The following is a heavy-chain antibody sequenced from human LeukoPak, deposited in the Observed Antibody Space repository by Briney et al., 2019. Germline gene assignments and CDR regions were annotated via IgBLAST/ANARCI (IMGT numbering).Heavy chain of an antibody. V-gene: IGHV4-59*01. CDR2: IYYSGST. CDR1: GGSISSYY. Sequence: PSETLSVTCTVSGGSISSYYWSWIRQPPGKGLEWIGYIYYSGSTNYNPSLKSRVTISVDTSKNQFSLKLSSVTAADTAVYYCARSPSGYSDYWGQGTLVTVSS. CDR3: ARSPSGYSDY. J-gene: IGHJ4*02. D-gene: IGHD3-3*01.